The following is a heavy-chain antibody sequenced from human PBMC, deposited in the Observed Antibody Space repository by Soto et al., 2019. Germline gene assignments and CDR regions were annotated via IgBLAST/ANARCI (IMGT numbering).Heavy chain of an antibody. Sequence: QVQVVQSGAEVRKPGASVKLSCKVPAYTLTELPIHWVRQAPGRGLEWMGGFDPEEGETIYAQKFKGRLTVTEDTSTDTVYMAVTSLTSEDTAVYYCAIGGGAAEFDYWGQGTLVTVSS. V-gene: IGHV1-24*01. J-gene: IGHJ4*02. CDR3: AIGGGAAEFDY. CDR1: AYTLTELP. CDR2: FDPEEGET. D-gene: IGHD2-15*01.